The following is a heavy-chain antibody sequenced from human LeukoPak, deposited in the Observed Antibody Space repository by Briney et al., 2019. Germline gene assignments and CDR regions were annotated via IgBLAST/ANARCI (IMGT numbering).Heavy chain of an antibody. J-gene: IGHJ4*02. Sequence: GTSVKVSCKASGGTFSSYAISWVRQAPGQGLEWMGRIIPILGIANYAQKFQGRVTITADKSTSTAYMELSSLRSEDTAVYYCARVTYYYDSSGQLDYWGQGTLVTVSS. CDR1: GGTFSSYA. CDR3: ARVTYYYDSSGQLDY. D-gene: IGHD3-22*01. CDR2: IIPILGIA. V-gene: IGHV1-69*04.